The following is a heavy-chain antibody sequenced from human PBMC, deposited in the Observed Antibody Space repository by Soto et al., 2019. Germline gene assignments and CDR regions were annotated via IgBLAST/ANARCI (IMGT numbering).Heavy chain of an antibody. J-gene: IGHJ6*02. D-gene: IGHD5-18*01. CDR3: ARKGGYSYGYFYYYYYGMDV. CDR2: INHSGST. V-gene: IGHV4-34*01. Sequence: TSETLSLTCAVYGGSFSGYYWSWIRQPPGKGLEWIREINHSGSTNYNPSLKSRVTISVDTSKNQFSLKLSSVTAADTAVYYCARKGGYSYGYFYYYYYGMDVWGQGTTVTVSS. CDR1: GGSFSGYY.